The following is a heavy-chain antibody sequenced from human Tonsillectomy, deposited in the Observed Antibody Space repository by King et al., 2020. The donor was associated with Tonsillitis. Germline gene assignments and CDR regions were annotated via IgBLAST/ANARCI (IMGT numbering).Heavy chain of an antibody. J-gene: IGHJ4*02. Sequence: VQLVESGGGLVQPGGSLRLSCAASGFTLSHYWMHWVRQAPGKGLEWVSHINNEGSGANYADSVKGRFTISRDNAKNTLYLQMNSLRVEDTAIYYCERDNWGSTDWGQGTLVTVSS. CDR2: INNEGSGA. V-gene: IGHV3-74*01. CDR3: ERDNWGSTD. CDR1: GFTLSHYW. D-gene: IGHD7-27*01.